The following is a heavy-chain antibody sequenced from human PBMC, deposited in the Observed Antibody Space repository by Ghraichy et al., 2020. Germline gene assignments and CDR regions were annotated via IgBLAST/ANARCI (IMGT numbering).Heavy chain of an antibody. D-gene: IGHD2-2*01. CDR3: ARERSRARYYYYGMDV. V-gene: IGHV3-13*01. CDR1: GFTFSSYD. J-gene: IGHJ6*02. Sequence: GGSLRLSCAASGFTFSSYDMHWVRQATGKGLEWVSAIGTAGDTYYPGSVKGRFTISRENAKNSLYLQMNSLRAGDTAVYYCARERSRARYYYYGMDVWGQGTTVTVSS. CDR2: IGTAGDT.